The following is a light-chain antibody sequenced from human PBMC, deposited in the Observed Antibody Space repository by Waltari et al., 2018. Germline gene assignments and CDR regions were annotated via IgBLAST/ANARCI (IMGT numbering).Light chain of an antibody. Sequence: QSALTQPRSVTGSPAPSVTISCTGTSRDVGGYNFVSWYQHLPGKAPKLIIYNVSEPRSVVTERFSGSNSGNTASLTISGLQSEDEADYYCCSYAGSHTRGVFGTGTKVTVL. CDR3: CSYAGSHTRGV. J-gene: IGLJ1*01. V-gene: IGLV2-11*01. CDR1: SRDVGGYNF. CDR2: NVS.